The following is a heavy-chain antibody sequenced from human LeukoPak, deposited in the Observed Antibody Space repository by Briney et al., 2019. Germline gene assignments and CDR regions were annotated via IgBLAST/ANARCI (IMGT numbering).Heavy chain of an antibody. CDR1: GFTFSSYG. D-gene: IGHD6-6*01. CDR3: AKLRVLSSSSENNWFDP. V-gene: IGHV3-23*01. CDR2: ISGSGDTT. J-gene: IGHJ5*02. Sequence: GGSLRLSCVGSGFTFSSYGMSWVRQAPGKRLEWVSAISGSGDTTYYADSVKGRFTISRDNSKNTLYLQMNSLRAEDTAVYYCAKLRVLSSSSENNWFDPWGQGTLVTVSS.